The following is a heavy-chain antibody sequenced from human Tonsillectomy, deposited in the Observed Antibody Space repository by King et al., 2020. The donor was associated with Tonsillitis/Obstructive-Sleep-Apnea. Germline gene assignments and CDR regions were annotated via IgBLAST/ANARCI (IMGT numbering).Heavy chain of an antibody. J-gene: IGHJ4*02. V-gene: IGHV3-30*04. CDR1: GFTFSSYA. CDR3: ARGWNSVVWYFDY. D-gene: IGHD1-7*01. CDR2: ISYDESNK. Sequence: VQLVESGGGVVQPGRSLRLSCAASGFTFSSYAMHWVRQAPGKGLEWVAVISYDESNKYYADSVKGRFTISRDNSKNTLYLQMNSQRAEDTAIYYCARGWNSVVWYFDYWGQGALVTVSS.